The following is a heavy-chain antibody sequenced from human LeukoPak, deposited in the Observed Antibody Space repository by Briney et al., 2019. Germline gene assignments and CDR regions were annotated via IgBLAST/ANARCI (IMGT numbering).Heavy chain of an antibody. CDR1: GYTFTNYA. Sequence: ASVKVSCKASGYTFTNYAMNWVRQAPGQGLEWMGWINTNTGNPTYAQGFTGRFVFSLDTSVSTTYLQISSLKAEDTAVYYCARLPPPRVGPSGMDVWGQGTTVTVSS. CDR3: ARLPPPRVGPSGMDV. CDR2: INTNTGNP. V-gene: IGHV7-4-1*02. J-gene: IGHJ6*02.